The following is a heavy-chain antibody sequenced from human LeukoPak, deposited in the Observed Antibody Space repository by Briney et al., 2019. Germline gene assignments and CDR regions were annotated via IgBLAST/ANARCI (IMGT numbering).Heavy chain of an antibody. D-gene: IGHD6-13*01. CDR1: GGSISSGSYY. V-gene: IGHV4-61*02. Sequence: SETLSLTCTVSGGSISSGSYYWSWIRQPAGKGLEWIGRIYTSGSTNYNPSLKSRVTISVDTSKNQFSLKLSSVTAADTAVYYCARRGIAAAGTTGWFDPWGQGTLVTVSS. J-gene: IGHJ5*02. CDR3: ARRGIAAAGTTGWFDP. CDR2: IYTSGST.